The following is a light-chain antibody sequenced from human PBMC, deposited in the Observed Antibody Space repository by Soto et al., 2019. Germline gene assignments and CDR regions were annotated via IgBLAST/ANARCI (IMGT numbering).Light chain of an antibody. Sequence: DIQMTQSPSTLSASVGDRVTITCRASQSISSWLAWYQQKPWKAPKLLIYKASSLESGVPSRFSGSGSGTEFTLTISSLQPDDSATYYCQQYYTDSYTFGQGTNLEIK. V-gene: IGKV1-5*03. CDR1: QSISSW. CDR2: KAS. CDR3: QQYYTDSYT. J-gene: IGKJ2*01.